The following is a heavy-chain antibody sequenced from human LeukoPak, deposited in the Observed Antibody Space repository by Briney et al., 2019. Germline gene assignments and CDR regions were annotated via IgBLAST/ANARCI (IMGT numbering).Heavy chain of an antibody. Sequence: RGSLRLSCSASGFTISIYAMHWVRQAPGKGLEYVSGISRKGVSTYYADSVKGRFTISRDNSKDTMFLQTSSLRAEDTAVYYCVKGGQYSSSSHFDYWGQAALSTVSS. CDR2: ISRKGVST. CDR1: GFTISIYA. D-gene: IGHD6-6*01. CDR3: VKGGQYSSSSHFDY. V-gene: IGHV3-64D*09. J-gene: IGHJ4*02.